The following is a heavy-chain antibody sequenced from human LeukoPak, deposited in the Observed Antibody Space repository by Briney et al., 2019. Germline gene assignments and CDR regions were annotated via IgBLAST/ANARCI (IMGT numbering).Heavy chain of an antibody. D-gene: IGHD6-13*01. J-gene: IGHJ4*02. CDR2: IKTKADGGTT. CDR3: ATQQQLEGLFDY. CDR1: GFTFSDAW. Sequence: GGSLRLSCAASGFTFSDAWMSWVRQVPGKGLEWVGRIKTKADGGTTDYAAPVKGRFTISRDDSKNMLYLQMNSLKTEDTAVYYCATQQQLEGLFDYWGQGTLVTVSS. V-gene: IGHV3-15*01.